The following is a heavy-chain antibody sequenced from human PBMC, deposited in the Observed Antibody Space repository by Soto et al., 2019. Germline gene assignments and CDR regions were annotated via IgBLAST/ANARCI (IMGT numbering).Heavy chain of an antibody. CDR3: ARLVPTTGGYYYGMDV. Sequence: QVQLVQSGTEVKKPGASVKVSCKASGYTFTSYGLSWVRQAPGQGLEWMGWIDIYNGNTKYAQKLQGRVTMTTDTSTSTAYMELRSLRSDDTAVYYCARLVPTTGGYYYGMDVWGQGTTVTVSS. CDR2: IDIYNGNT. CDR1: GYTFTSYG. D-gene: IGHD5-12*01. V-gene: IGHV1-18*01. J-gene: IGHJ6*02.